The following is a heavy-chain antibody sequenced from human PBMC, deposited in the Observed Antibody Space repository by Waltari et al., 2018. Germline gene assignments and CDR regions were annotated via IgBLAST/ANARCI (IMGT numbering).Heavy chain of an antibody. Sequence: QVQLVQSGAEVKKPGASVKVSCKASGYTFTGYYMHWVRQAPGQGLEWMGWINPNSGGTNYAQKCQGRVTMTRDTSISTAYMELSRLRSDDTAVYYCARRLGSSWGLDYWGQGTLVTVSS. CDR1: GYTFTGYY. V-gene: IGHV1-2*02. J-gene: IGHJ4*02. CDR2: INPNSGGT. CDR3: ARRLGSSWGLDY. D-gene: IGHD6-13*01.